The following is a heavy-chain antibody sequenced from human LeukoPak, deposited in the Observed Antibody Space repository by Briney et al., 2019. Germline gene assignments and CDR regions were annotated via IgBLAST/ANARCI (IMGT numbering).Heavy chain of an antibody. CDR1: GGSFSGYY. Sequence: PSKTLSLTCAVYGGSFSGYYWSWIRQPPGKGLEWIGEINHSGSTNYNPSLKSRVTISVDTSKNQFSLKLSSVTAADTAVYYCARGYLSGSCYSDWGQGTLVTVSS. CDR3: ARGYLSGSCYSD. V-gene: IGHV4-34*01. J-gene: IGHJ4*02. D-gene: IGHD2-15*01. CDR2: INHSGST.